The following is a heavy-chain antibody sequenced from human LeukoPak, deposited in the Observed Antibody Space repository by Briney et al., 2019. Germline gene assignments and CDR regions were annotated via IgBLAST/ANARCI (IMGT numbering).Heavy chain of an antibody. D-gene: IGHD2-2*01. V-gene: IGHV1-8*03. CDR3: ARDRYCSGTSCYRREFDY. Sequence: GASVKVSCKASGYTFTGYYMHWVRQAPGQGLEWMGWINPNSGDTGYAQKFQGKVTITRDTSISTAYMELSSLRSEDTAVYYCARDRYCSGTSCYRREFDYWGQGTLVTVSS. CDR2: INPNSGDT. J-gene: IGHJ4*02. CDR1: GYTFTGYY.